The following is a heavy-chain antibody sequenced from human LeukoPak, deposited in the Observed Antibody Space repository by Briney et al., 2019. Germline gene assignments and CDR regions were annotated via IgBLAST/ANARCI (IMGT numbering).Heavy chain of an antibody. CDR2: ISYDGSNK. Sequence: PGRSLRLSCAASGFTSSSYGMHWVRQAPGKGLEWVAVISYDGSNKYYADSVKGRFAISRDNSKNTLYLQMNSLRAEDTAVYYCAKAVRGASFDYWGQGTLVTVSS. CDR3: AKAVRGASFDY. V-gene: IGHV3-30*18. CDR1: GFTSSSYG. D-gene: IGHD3-10*01. J-gene: IGHJ4*02.